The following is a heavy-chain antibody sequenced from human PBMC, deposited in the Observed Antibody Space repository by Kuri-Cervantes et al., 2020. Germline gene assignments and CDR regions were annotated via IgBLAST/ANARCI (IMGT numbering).Heavy chain of an antibody. Sequence: GESLKISCAASGFTFSSYAMSWVRQAPGKGLEWVSAISGSGGSTYCADSVKGRFTISRDNSKNTLYLQMNSLRAEDTAVYYCAKVLITMVRGVQPYFDYWGQGTLVTVSS. CDR2: ISGSGGST. CDR3: AKVLITMVRGVQPYFDY. V-gene: IGHV3-23*01. D-gene: IGHD3-10*01. CDR1: GFTFSSYA. J-gene: IGHJ4*02.